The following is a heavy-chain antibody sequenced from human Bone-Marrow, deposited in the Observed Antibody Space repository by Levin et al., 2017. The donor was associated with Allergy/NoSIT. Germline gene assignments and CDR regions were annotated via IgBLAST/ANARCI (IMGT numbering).Heavy chain of an antibody. CDR1: GFTFSSYS. D-gene: IGHD1-26*01. CDR3: ARDLISGTYALDY. Sequence: ASVKVSCAASGFTFSSYSMNWVRQAPGKGLQWVSSISYSSTYIYYADSVNGRFTISRDNAKNSVYLQMDSLRAEDTAVYYCARDLISGTYALDYWGQGTLVTVSS. J-gene: IGHJ4*02. V-gene: IGHV3-21*01. CDR2: ISYSSTYI.